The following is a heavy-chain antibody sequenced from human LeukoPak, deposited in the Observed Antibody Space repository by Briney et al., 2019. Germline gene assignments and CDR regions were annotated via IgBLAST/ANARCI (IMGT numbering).Heavy chain of an antibody. CDR2: IYSGGST. CDR1: GFTVSSNY. CDR3: ARDLEWLPAFHYYYGMDV. J-gene: IGHJ6*02. Sequence: GGSLRLSCAASGFTVSSNYMSWVRQAPGRGLDWVSVIYSGGSTYYADSVKGRFTISRDNSKNTLYLQMNSLRAEDTAVYYCARDLEWLPAFHYYYGMDVWGQGTTVTVSS. V-gene: IGHV3-53*05. D-gene: IGHD3-3*01.